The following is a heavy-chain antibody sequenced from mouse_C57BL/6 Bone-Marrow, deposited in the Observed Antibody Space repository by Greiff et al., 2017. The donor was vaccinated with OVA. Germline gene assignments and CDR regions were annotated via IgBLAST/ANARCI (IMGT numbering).Heavy chain of an antibody. CDR1: GFTFSSYA. CDR3: ARGGRGRRYFYV. J-gene: IGHJ1*03. Sequence: DVMLVESGGGLVKPGGSLKLSCAASGFTFSSYAMSWVRQTPEKRLEWVATISDGGSYTYYPDNVKGRFTISRDNAKNNRYLQMSHLKSEDTAMYYCARGGRGRRYFYVWGTGTTVTVSS. D-gene: IGHD2-12*01. CDR2: ISDGGSYT. V-gene: IGHV5-4*03.